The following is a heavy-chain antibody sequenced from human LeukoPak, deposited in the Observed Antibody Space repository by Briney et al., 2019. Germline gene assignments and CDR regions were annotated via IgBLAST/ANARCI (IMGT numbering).Heavy chain of an antibody. V-gene: IGHV3-7*01. CDR1: GFTFNTHW. D-gene: IGHD3-16*01. J-gene: IGHJ4*02. CDR2: INLPGTEH. CDR3: ARDESIEYGSNGYLDH. Sequence: PGGSLRLSCAASGFTFNTHWMSWVRQAPGKGLEWVANINLPGTEHNYVDSVKGRFTISRDNAKDSLYLQMNDLRAEDTAIYYCARDESIEYGSNGYLDHWGQGTLVTVSS.